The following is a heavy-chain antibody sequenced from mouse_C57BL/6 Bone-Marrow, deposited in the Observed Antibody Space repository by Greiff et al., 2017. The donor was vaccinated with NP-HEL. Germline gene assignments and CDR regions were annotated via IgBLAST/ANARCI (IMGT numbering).Heavy chain of an antibody. CDR2: IHPNSGST. Sequence: QVQLQQSGAELVKPGASVKLSCKASGYTFTSYWMHWVKQRPGQGLEWIGMIHPNSGSTNYNEKFKSKATLTVDKSSSTAYMQLSSLTSEDSAVYYCARKRYYDYDGDFDYWGQGTTLTVSS. V-gene: IGHV1-64*01. D-gene: IGHD2-4*01. CDR3: ARKRYYDYDGDFDY. CDR1: GYTFTSYW. J-gene: IGHJ2*01.